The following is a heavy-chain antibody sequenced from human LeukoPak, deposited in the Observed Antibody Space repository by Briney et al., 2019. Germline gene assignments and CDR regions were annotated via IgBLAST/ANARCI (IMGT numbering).Heavy chain of an antibody. CDR1: GITFSSYA. J-gene: IGHJ5*02. Sequence: GGSLRLSCAASGITFSSYAMTWVRQSPGKGLEWVASIRNNGATTDYADSVKGRFTISRDNSKNTLYLQMNSLRAEDTAVYYCAKDLQLLWFGGKNWFDPWGQGTLVTVSS. CDR2: IRNNGATT. V-gene: IGHV3-23*01. D-gene: IGHD3-10*01. CDR3: AKDLQLLWFGGKNWFDP.